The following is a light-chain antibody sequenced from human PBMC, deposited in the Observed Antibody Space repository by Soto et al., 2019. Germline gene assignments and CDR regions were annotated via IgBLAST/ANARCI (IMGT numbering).Light chain of an antibody. CDR3: MQSSQLRT. J-gene: IGKJ1*01. CDR1: ESLLHSDGNTY. Sequence: IVLTQTPLSSPVTLGQPASFSCRSAESLLHSDGNTYLSWLHQRPGQPPRLLIYQVSKRFPGVPDIISGSGAGTNFTLRISRVESEDAGTYFCMQSSQLRTFGQGTKVEIK. CDR2: QVS. V-gene: IGKV2-24*01.